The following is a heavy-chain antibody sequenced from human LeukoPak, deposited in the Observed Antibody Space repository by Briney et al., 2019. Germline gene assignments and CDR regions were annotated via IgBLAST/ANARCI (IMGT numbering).Heavy chain of an antibody. J-gene: IGHJ4*02. CDR1: GFTFSSYG. CDR3: AKAPMDSSGYYYDY. Sequence: GGSLRLSCAASGFTFSSYGMHWVSQAPGKGLEWVAFIRYDGSNKYYADSVKGRFTISRDNSKNTLYLQMNSLRAEDTAVYYCAKAPMDSSGYYYDYWGQGTLVTVSS. D-gene: IGHD3-22*01. CDR2: IRYDGSNK. V-gene: IGHV3-30*02.